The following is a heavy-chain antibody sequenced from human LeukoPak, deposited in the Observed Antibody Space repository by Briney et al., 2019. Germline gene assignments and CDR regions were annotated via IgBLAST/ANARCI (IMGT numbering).Heavy chain of an antibody. Sequence: HTGGSLRLSCAASGFTFSSYAMSWVRQAPGKGLEWVSAISGSGGSTYYADSVKGRFTISRDNSKNTLYLQMNSLRAEDTAVYYCAKDPHQTLGELSLDVDYWGQGTLVTVSS. J-gene: IGHJ4*02. CDR2: ISGSGGST. CDR3: AKDPHQTLGELSLDVDY. CDR1: GFTFSSYA. V-gene: IGHV3-23*01. D-gene: IGHD3-16*02.